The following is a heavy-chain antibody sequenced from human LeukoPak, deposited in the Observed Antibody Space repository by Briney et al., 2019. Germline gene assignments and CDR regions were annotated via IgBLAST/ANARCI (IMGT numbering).Heavy chain of an antibody. D-gene: IGHD3-10*01. Sequence: ASVKVSCKASGYTFTSYGISWVRQAPGQGLEWMGWISAYNGNTNYAQKLQGRVTMTTDTSTSTAYMELRSLRSDDTAVYYCARDITMVRGVTGYHYYYYGMDVWGQGTTVTVSS. CDR2: ISAYNGNT. CDR1: GYTFTSYG. CDR3: ARDITMVRGVTGYHYYYYGMDV. J-gene: IGHJ6*02. V-gene: IGHV1-18*01.